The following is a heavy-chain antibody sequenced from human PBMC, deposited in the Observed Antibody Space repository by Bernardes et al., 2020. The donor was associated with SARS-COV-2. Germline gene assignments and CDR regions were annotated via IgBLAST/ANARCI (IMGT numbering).Heavy chain of an antibody. CDR1: RFTFSSYA. CDR3: VKEYYYDSSGYYRFDN. D-gene: IGHD3-22*01. CDR2: ISSNGGST. Sequence: GGPLQLSCSASRFTFSSYAMHWVRKAPGKGLHYVSAISSNGGSTYYADSVKGRFTISRDNSKTTLYLQMTSLRVEDTAVYYCVKEYYYDSSGYYRFDNWGQGTLVTVSS. V-gene: IGHV3-64D*06. J-gene: IGHJ4*02.